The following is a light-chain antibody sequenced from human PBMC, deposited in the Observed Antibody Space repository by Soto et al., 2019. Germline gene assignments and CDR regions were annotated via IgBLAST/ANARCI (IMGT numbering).Light chain of an antibody. V-gene: IGKV2-28*01. CDR1: QSLLNSNGYNY. CDR3: MLAQQSWT. J-gene: IGKJ1*01. CDR2: LGS. Sequence: DIVMTQSPLSLPVTPGEPASISCRSSQSLLNSNGYNYLDWDLQKPGQSPQLLNYLGSNRPSGVNDRFSASGAGTDIPLKSSRVEAENVGVYYCMLAQQSWTFGQGTKVEL.